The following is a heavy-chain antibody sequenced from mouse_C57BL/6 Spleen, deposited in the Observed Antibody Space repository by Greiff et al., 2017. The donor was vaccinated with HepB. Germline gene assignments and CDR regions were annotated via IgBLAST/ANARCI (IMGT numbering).Heavy chain of an antibody. Sequence: VQLQQSGAELARPGASVKLSCKASGYTFTSYGISWVKQRTGQGLEWIGRIYPGDGDTNYNGKFKGKATLTADKSSSTAYMQLSSLTSEDSAVYFCARSFHYYGSSTGFAYWGQGTLVTVSA. V-gene: IGHV1-81*01. CDR1: GYTFTSYG. CDR3: ARSFHYYGSSTGFAY. D-gene: IGHD1-1*01. J-gene: IGHJ3*01. CDR2: IYPGDGDT.